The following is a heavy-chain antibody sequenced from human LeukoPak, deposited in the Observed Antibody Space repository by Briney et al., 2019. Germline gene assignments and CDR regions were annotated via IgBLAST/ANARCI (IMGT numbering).Heavy chain of an antibody. D-gene: IGHD6-19*01. Sequence: SETLSLTCTVSGYSITNDYYWGWIRQPPGKGLEWIGSIYHSGTTYYNPSLKSRVSISGDTSKNQISMKLSSVTAADTAVYYYARVGQWHLGRYYMDVWGKGTTVPVSS. CDR3: ARVGQWHLGRYYMDV. CDR1: GYSITNDYY. CDR2: IYHSGTT. J-gene: IGHJ6*03. V-gene: IGHV4-38-2*02.